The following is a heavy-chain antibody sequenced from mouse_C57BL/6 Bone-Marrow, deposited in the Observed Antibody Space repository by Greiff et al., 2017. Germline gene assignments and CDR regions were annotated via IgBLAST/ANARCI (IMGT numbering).Heavy chain of an antibody. CDR1: GFTFSSYA. D-gene: IGHD2-5*01. CDR2: ISSGGDYI. Sequence: EVKLMESGEGLVKPGGSLKLSCAASGFTFSSYAMSWVRQTPEKRLEWIAYISSGGDYIYYADTVKGRFIISRDNARNTLYLQMSSLKSEDTAMYYCTREGASNYERFAYWGQGTLVTVSA. V-gene: IGHV5-9-1*02. J-gene: IGHJ3*01. CDR3: TREGASNYERFAY.